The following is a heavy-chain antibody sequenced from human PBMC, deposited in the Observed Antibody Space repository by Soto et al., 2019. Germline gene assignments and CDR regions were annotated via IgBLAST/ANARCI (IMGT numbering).Heavy chain of an antibody. Sequence: PSETLSLTCTVSGGSISSSSYYWGWIRQPPGKGLEWIGSIYYSGSTYYNPSLKSRVTISVDTSKNQFSLKLSSVTAADTAVYYCARGIRFLEWPQQERRAFDIWGQGTMVT. J-gene: IGHJ3*02. CDR1: GGSISSSSYY. D-gene: IGHD3-3*01. CDR2: IYYSGST. V-gene: IGHV4-39*01. CDR3: ARGIRFLEWPQQERRAFDI.